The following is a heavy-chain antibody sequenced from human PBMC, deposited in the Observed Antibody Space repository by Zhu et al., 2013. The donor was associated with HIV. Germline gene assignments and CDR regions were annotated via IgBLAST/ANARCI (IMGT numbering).Heavy chain of an antibody. V-gene: IGHV3-23*01. CDR3: ATFSGRSYSSGWYRLDY. Sequence: EVQLLESGGGLVQPGGSLRLSCGASGLIFDSYAMSWVRQAPGKGLEWVSAISGSGDSTDYADSVKGRFTISRDSSKNTLYLQMDSLRAEDTAVYYCATFSGRSYSSGWYRLDYWGQGTLVTVSS. D-gene: IGHD6-19*01. J-gene: IGHJ4*02. CDR2: ISGSGDST. CDR1: GLIFDSYA.